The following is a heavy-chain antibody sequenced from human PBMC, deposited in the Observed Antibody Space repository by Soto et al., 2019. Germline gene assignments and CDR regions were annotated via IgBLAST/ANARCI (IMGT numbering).Heavy chain of an antibody. Sequence: QLQLQASGSGLVKPSQTLSLTCAVSCGYINSGGYSWSWIRQPPGKGLEWIGYIYHSGSTYYNPSLKSRVTISVDRSKNQFSLKLSSVTAADTAVYYCAAGGGLPRYYWGKGTLVTVSS. V-gene: IGHV4-30-2*01. D-gene: IGHD5-12*01. CDR1: CGYINSGGYS. CDR3: AAGGGLPRYY. CDR2: IYHSGST. J-gene: IGHJ4*02.